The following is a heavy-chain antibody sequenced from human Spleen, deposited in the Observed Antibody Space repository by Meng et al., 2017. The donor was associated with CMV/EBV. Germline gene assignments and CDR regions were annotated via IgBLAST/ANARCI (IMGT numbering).Heavy chain of an antibody. CDR3: AKDIAAAGTDYYYGMDV. CDR2: IKQDGSEK. D-gene: IGHD6-13*01. V-gene: IGHV3-7*04. CDR1: GFVFSSYW. Sequence: GESLKISCAASGFVFSSYWMSWVRQAPGKGLEWVANIKQDGSEKYYVDSVKGRFTISRDNAKDSLYLQMNSLRAEDTAVYYCAKDIAAAGTDYYYGMDVWGQGTTVTVSS. J-gene: IGHJ6*02.